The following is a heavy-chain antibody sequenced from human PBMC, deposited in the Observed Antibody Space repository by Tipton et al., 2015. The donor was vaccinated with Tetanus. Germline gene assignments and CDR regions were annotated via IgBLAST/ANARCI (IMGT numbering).Heavy chain of an antibody. D-gene: IGHD3-3*01. V-gene: IGHV4-61*01. Sequence: TLSLTCTVSGGSIRSDIYSWNWIRQPPGKGLEWLAYISSSGRTNSNYPLKSRITMTRDTSRNQFSLTLTSVTAADTAVYYCARANYDSFKKGPFDSWGQGSLVIVSS. J-gene: IGHJ4*02. CDR3: ARANYDSFKKGPFDS. CDR1: GGSIRSDIYS. CDR2: ISSSGRT.